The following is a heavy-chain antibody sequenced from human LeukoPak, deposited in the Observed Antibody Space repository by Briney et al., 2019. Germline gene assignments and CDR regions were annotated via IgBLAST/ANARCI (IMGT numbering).Heavy chain of an antibody. J-gene: IGHJ4*02. CDR3: ARGRALSITMVRGVLHPFFDY. CDR2: ISYDGSNK. D-gene: IGHD3-10*01. CDR1: GFTFSSYA. V-gene: IGHV3-30-3*01. Sequence: GRSLRLSCAASGFTFSSYAMHWVRQAPGKGLEWVAVISYDGSNKYYADSVKGRFTISRDNSKNTLYLQMNSLRAEDTAVYYCARGRALSITMVRGVLHPFFDYWGQGTLVTVSS.